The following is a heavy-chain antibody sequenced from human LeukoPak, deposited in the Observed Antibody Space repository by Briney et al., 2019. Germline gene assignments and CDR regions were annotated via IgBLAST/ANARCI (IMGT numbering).Heavy chain of an antibody. D-gene: IGHD6-19*01. J-gene: IGHJ4*02. CDR3: AKDRDRNPTVAGMDY. Sequence: PGGSLRHSCAASGFTLDEYAMHWVRQAPEKGLEWVSLICGDGGSTYYADSVKGRFTISRDNSKNSLYLQMNSLRTEDTALYYCAKDRDRNPTVAGMDYWGQGTLVTVSS. CDR1: GFTLDEYA. V-gene: IGHV3-43*02. CDR2: ICGDGGST.